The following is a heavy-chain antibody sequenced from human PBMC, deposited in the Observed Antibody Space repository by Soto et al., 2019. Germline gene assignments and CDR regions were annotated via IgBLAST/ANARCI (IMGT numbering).Heavy chain of an antibody. D-gene: IGHD3-9*01. CDR3: AHIWTGHFDH. CDR2: INYGGTT. CDR1: GESFSGYF. Sequence: SQTLSLTRDVHGESFSGYFWSWFRQSPGKGLEWIGEINYGGTTRYNPSLKRRVTMSVDTTKNHFSLNLTSVTAADTAVYFCAHIWTGHFDHWGHGTLVTVSS. V-gene: IGHV4-34*01. J-gene: IGHJ4*01.